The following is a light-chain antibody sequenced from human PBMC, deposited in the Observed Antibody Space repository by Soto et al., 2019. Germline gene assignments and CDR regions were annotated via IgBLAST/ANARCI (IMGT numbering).Light chain of an antibody. CDR2: GAS. CDR3: QQLNGSPWT. CDR1: PAIASF. V-gene: IGKV1-9*01. Sequence: IQLTQSPSSLSASVGDTVTITCRASPAIASFLAWYQQKPGTAPKLLIYGASTLQSGVPSRFSGSRSGTDYTLTIASRQPEDFATYYCQQLNGSPWTFGQGTKVEIK. J-gene: IGKJ1*01.